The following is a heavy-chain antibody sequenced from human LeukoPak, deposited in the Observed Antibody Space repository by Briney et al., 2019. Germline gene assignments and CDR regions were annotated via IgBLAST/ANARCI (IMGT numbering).Heavy chain of an antibody. CDR3: ARGKVAVAATDDAFEI. D-gene: IGHD6-19*01. V-gene: IGHV3-74*01. J-gene: IGHJ3*02. CDR2: IDSDGSST. CDR1: GFTFSSYW. Sequence: PGGSLRLSCEASGFTFSSYWMHWVRQAPGKGMVWVSRIDSDGSSTSYADSVKGRFTISRDNARNSLFLQMNSLRAEDTAVYYCARGKVAVAATDDAFEIWGQGTIVTVSS.